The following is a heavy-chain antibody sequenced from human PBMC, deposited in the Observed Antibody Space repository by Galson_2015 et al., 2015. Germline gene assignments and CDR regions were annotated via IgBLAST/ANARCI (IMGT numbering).Heavy chain of an antibody. CDR1: GYTFTDYY. D-gene: IGHD4-17*01. CDR3: ARATGYGDYLN. Sequence: SVKVSCKASGYTFTDYYMHWVRQAPGQGLEWMGRIRPNSGVTNYAQKFQGRVTMTRDTSIGTAYMELSRLTSDDTAVYYCARATGYGDYLNWGQGTLVTVSS. CDR2: IRPNSGVT. J-gene: IGHJ4*02. V-gene: IGHV1-2*06.